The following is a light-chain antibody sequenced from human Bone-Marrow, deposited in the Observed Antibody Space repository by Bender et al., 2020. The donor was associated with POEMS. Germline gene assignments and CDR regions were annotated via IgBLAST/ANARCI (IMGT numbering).Light chain of an antibody. CDR1: SSDVGGYDY. J-gene: IGLJ2*01. V-gene: IGLV2-14*01. Sequence: QSALTQPASVSGSPGQSIAISCTGTSSDVGGYDYVSWYQQHPGKAPKLIIYEVIRRPSGVSNRFSGSKSYKTASLTISGLRTEDEADYYCCSYANTNVFGVVFGGGTKLTVL. CDR2: EVI. CDR3: CSYANTNVFGVV.